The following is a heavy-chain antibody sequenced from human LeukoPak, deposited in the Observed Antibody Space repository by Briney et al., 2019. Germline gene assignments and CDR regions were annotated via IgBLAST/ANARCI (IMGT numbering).Heavy chain of an antibody. D-gene: IGHD6-6*01. Sequence: GRSLRLSCAASGFTFSSYGMLWVRQAPGKGLEWVAIIWYDGSNKYYADSVKGRFTISRDNSKNTLYLQMNSLRAEDTAVYYCARDRGYSSSYYFDYWGQGTLVTVSS. V-gene: IGHV3-33*01. CDR3: ARDRGYSSSYYFDY. CDR1: GFTFSSYG. CDR2: IWYDGSNK. J-gene: IGHJ4*02.